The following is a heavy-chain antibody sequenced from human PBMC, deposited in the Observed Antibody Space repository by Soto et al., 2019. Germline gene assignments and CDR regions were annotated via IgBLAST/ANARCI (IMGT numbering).Heavy chain of an antibody. CDR3: ARDHLGPGSSWYHYYYYGMYV. CDR1: GGSVSSGNYY. Sequence: QVQLQESGPGLVKPSETLSLTCTVSGGSVSSGNYYWSWIRQPPGKGLEWIGYIYYSGSTNYNPSRKSRVTSSVDTSKNQFSLKLSSVTAADTAMYYRARDHLGPGSSWYHYYYYGMYVWGQGTTVTVSS. J-gene: IGHJ6*02. CDR2: IYYSGST. D-gene: IGHD6-13*01. V-gene: IGHV4-61*01.